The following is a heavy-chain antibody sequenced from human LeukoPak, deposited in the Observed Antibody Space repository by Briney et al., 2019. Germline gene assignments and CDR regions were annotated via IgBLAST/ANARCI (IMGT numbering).Heavy chain of an antibody. Sequence: SETLSLTCTVSGASITIGAESYHWGWIRQPPGKGLEWIGTIYYTGISYYNPSLESRVTSSLDTSKNQFSLTLNSVTAADTAVYYCARVIGIIPAIRTRGWFDPWGQGTLVTVSS. D-gene: IGHD2-2*01. V-gene: IGHV4-39*07. CDR1: GASITIGAESYH. CDR2: IYYTGIS. J-gene: IGHJ5*02. CDR3: ARVIGIIPAIRTRGWFDP.